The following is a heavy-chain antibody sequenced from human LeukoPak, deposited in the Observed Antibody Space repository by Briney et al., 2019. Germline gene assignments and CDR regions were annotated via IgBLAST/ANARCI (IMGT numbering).Heavy chain of an antibody. CDR1: GGSISSYY. CDR3: ARERFGKYYFDY. Sequence: SKTLSLTCTVSGGSISSYYWSWIRQPPGKGLEWIGYIYYSGSTNYNPSLKSRVTMSVDTSKNQFSLKLSSVTAADTAVYYCARERFGKYYFDYWGQGTLVTVSS. CDR2: IYYSGST. J-gene: IGHJ4*02. D-gene: IGHD3-10*01. V-gene: IGHV4-59*01.